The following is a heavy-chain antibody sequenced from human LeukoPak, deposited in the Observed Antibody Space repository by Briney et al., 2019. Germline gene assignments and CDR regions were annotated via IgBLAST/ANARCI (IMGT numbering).Heavy chain of an antibody. Sequence: PGGSLTLSCAAYGFTFRTYSMNWVRQPPGKGLEWISYINNSSSTIQYAGSVKGRFMISRDNAKNSLYLQMNSLRDEDTAVYYCARDQDCGGDCYCVFDCRGQGTLVTVSS. D-gene: IGHD2-21*02. CDR1: GFTFRTYS. CDR3: ARDQDCGGDCYCVFDC. J-gene: IGHJ4*02. V-gene: IGHV3-48*02. CDR2: INNSSSTI.